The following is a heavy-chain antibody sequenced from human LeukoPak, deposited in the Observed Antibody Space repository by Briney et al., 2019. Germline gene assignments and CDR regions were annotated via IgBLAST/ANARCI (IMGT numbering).Heavy chain of an antibody. CDR1: GGSIGSHS. D-gene: IGHD1-26*01. Sequence: SETLSLTCTVSGGSIGSHSWSWIRQPPGKELEWIGYMYNSGSTIYNPSLRSRVTISVDTSKNHVSLSLTSVTAADTALYYRAKHMRATNTYSFFGLDVWGQGTTVTVSS. CDR2: MYNSGST. CDR3: AKHMRATNTYSFFGLDV. V-gene: IGHV4-59*11. J-gene: IGHJ6*02.